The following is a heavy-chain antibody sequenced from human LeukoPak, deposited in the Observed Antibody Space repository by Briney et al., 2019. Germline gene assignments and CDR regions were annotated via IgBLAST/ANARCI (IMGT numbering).Heavy chain of an antibody. J-gene: IGHJ4*02. CDR3: ARTPSGISDPYYFDY. Sequence: GESLKISCKGSGYTFTSYCIGWVRQMPGKGLEWMGIIYPGDSDTRYSPSFQGQVTISADNSISTAYLQWSSLKASDTAMYYCARTPSGISDPYYFDYWGQGTLVTVSS. V-gene: IGHV5-51*01. CDR1: GYTFTSYC. CDR2: IYPGDSDT. D-gene: IGHD6-13*01.